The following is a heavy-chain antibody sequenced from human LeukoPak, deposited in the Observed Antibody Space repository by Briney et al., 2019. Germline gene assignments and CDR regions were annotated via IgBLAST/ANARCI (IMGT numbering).Heavy chain of an antibody. CDR3: ARDFSPTTTVVTNLFDY. V-gene: IGHV3-30*03. CDR2: ISYDGSNK. CDR1: GFTFSSYG. D-gene: IGHD4-23*01. Sequence: GGSLRLSCAASGFTFSSYGMHWVRQAPGKGLEWVAVISYDGSNKYYADSVKGRFTISRDNSKNTLYLQMNSLRAEDTAVYYCARDFSPTTTVVTNLFDYWGQGTLVTVSS. J-gene: IGHJ4*02.